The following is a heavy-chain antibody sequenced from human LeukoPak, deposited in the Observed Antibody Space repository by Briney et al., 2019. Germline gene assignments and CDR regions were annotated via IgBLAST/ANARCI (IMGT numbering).Heavy chain of an antibody. V-gene: IGHV3-23*01. CDR3: ANSGIYYYDSSGYFPFDY. Sequence: PGGSLRLSCAASGFTFSSYSVSWVRPAPGTGLEWVSAISGSGGSTYYADSVKGRFTISRDNSKNTLYLQMNSLRAEDTAVYYCANSGIYYYDSSGYFPFDYWGQGTLVTVSS. J-gene: IGHJ4*02. CDR1: GFTFSSYS. CDR2: ISGSGGST. D-gene: IGHD3-22*01.